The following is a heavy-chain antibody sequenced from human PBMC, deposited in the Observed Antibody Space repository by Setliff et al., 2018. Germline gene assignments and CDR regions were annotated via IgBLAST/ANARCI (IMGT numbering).Heavy chain of an antibody. CDR2: IIGSGIST. D-gene: IGHD3-3*01. CDR1: GFSFSSYA. Sequence: HPGGSLRLSCAASGFSFSSYAMSWVRQAPGKGLEWVSSIIGSGISTYYADPVQGRFTISRDNPKNTLHLQMNGLRVEDTAIYYCARSPHDFWSGRVFFDYWGQGMLVTVSS. V-gene: IGHV3-23*01. CDR3: ARSPHDFWSGRVFFDY. J-gene: IGHJ4*01.